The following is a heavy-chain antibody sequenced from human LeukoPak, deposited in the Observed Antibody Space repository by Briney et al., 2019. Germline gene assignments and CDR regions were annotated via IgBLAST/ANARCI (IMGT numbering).Heavy chain of an antibody. Sequence: ASVKVSCKASGYTFTSYGISWVRQAPGQGLEWMGWINPNSGGTHYAQKFQGRVTMTRDTSISTAYMELSRLRSDDTAVYYCARASDSSGFQPPCGYWGQGTLVTVSS. V-gene: IGHV1-2*02. D-gene: IGHD3-22*01. CDR3: ARASDSSGFQPPCGY. J-gene: IGHJ4*02. CDR1: GYTFTSYG. CDR2: INPNSGGT.